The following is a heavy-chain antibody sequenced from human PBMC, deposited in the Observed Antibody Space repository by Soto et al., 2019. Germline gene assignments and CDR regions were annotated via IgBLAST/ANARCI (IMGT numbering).Heavy chain of an antibody. D-gene: IGHD1-26*01. J-gene: IGHJ4*02. Sequence: EVQLVESGGGLVLPGRSLRLSCAASGFTFDDYVMHWVRQAPGKGLEWVARVSWNSGSNGYADSVKGRFSISRDNAKNSVYLQMNNLRPEDTAFYYCVKDMSEGGTYGGYYFESWGQGTLVTVSS. CDR2: VSWNSGSN. CDR1: GFTFDDYV. CDR3: VKDMSEGGTYGGYYFES. V-gene: IGHV3-9*01.